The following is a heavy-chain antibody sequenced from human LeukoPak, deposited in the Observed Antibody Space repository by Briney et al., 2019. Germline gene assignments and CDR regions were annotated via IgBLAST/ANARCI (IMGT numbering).Heavy chain of an antibody. Sequence: GGSLRLSCAASGFTFSDYYMSWIRQAPGRGLEWVSYISSSGSTIYYADSVKGRFTISRDNAKNSLYLQMNSLTAEDTAIYYCAKDVSGYYYTGAFDIWGQGTMVTVSS. CDR3: AKDVSGYYYTGAFDI. CDR1: GFTFSDYY. V-gene: IGHV3-11*04. J-gene: IGHJ3*02. CDR2: ISSSGSTI. D-gene: IGHD3-22*01.